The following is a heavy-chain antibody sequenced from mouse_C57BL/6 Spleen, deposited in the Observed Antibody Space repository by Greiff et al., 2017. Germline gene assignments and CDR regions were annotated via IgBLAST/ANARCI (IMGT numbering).Heavy chain of an antibody. CDR1: GFTFSDYY. V-gene: IGHV5-16*01. D-gene: IGHD1-1*01. Sequence: EVKLVESEGGLVQPGSSMKLSCTASGFTFSDYYMAWVRQVPEKGLEWVANINYDGSSTYYLDSLKSRFIISRDNAKNILYLQMSSLKSEDTATYYCARDSNYYGSSFDYWGQGTTLTVSS. CDR3: ARDSNYYGSSFDY. J-gene: IGHJ2*01. CDR2: INYDGSST.